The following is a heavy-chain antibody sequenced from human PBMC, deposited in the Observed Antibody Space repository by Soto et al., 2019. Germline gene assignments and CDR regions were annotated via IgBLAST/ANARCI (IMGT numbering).Heavy chain of an antibody. CDR3: ARGGHVVVVTAALDY. Sequence: QVQLMQSGAEVKKPGASVKVSCKASGDTFTDYYIHWVRQAPGQGLEWMGTVNPSGGHTTYAQHFLGRVTMPCDTSTSTLNMELTSLTSDDTAIYYCARGGHVVVVTAALDYWGQGTLVTVSS. CDR2: VNPSGGHT. V-gene: IGHV1-46*01. J-gene: IGHJ4*02. CDR1: GDTFTDYY. D-gene: IGHD2-21*02.